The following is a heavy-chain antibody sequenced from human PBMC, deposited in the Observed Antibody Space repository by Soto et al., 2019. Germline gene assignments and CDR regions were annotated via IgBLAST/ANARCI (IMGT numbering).Heavy chain of an antibody. V-gene: IGHV3-48*04. D-gene: IGHD2-15*01. Sequence: EVQLVESGGGLVQPGGSLRLSCAASGFSFSDYSMNWVRQAPGKGLEWVSYISSSRSTIYHADSVKGRFTISRDNVKNSLYLQMNSLRAEDTAVYYCARSDFRYCSVGSCSFDYWGQGTLVTVSS. J-gene: IGHJ4*02. CDR2: ISSSRSTI. CDR1: GFSFSDYS. CDR3: ARSDFRYCSVGSCSFDY.